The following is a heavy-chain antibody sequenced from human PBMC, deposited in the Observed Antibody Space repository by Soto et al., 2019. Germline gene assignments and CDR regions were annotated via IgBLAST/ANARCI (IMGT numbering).Heavy chain of an antibody. CDR1: GYSFTSFD. D-gene: IGHD3-10*01. Sequence: QVQLVQSGAEAREPGASVRVSCKASGYSFTSFDVNWVRQATGQGLEWVGWMNPNSGNTGYAQKFQGRVTFTRDTSTKTAYLELSSLNSEDTAVYYCARDPGLGEPYSYYFMDLWGKGTTVTVSS. CDR2: MNPNSGNT. V-gene: IGHV1-8*01. CDR3: ARDPGLGEPYSYYFMDL. J-gene: IGHJ6*03.